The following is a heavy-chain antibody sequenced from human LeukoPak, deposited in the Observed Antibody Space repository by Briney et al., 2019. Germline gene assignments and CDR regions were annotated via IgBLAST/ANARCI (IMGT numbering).Heavy chain of an antibody. Sequence: ASVKVSCKPSGYTFTAFYMHWVRQAPGQGLEWMGRINPNSGGTNYAQKFQGRVTMTRDTSISTAYMELSRLRSDDTAVYYCARDLYYYDSSGLGYWGQGTLVTVSS. V-gene: IGHV1-2*06. CDR3: ARDLYYYDSSGLGY. D-gene: IGHD3-22*01. CDR2: INPNSGGT. J-gene: IGHJ4*02. CDR1: GYTFTAFY.